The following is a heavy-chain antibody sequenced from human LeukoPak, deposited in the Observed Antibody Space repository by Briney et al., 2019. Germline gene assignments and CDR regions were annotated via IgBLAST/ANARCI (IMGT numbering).Heavy chain of an antibody. V-gene: IGHV4-59*08. CDR2: IYYSGTT. Sequence: SETLSLTCTVSRGSISPYYWSWIRQPPGKGLEWIGYIYYSGTTNYNPSLKSRVTIPVDTSKNQFSLKLSSVTAADTAVYYCARSIAAAGFDYWGQGSLVTVSS. CDR1: RGSISPYY. J-gene: IGHJ4*02. CDR3: ARSIAAAGFDY. D-gene: IGHD6-13*01.